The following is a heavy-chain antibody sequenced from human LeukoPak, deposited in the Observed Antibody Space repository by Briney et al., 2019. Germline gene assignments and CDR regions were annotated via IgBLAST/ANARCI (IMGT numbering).Heavy chain of an antibody. CDR2: INHSGST. J-gene: IGHJ4*02. V-gene: IGHV4-34*01. Sequence: SETLSLTCAVYGGSFSGYYWSWIRQPPGKGLEWIGEINHSGSTNYNPSLKSRVTISVDTSKNQFSLKLSSVTAADTAVYYCARPLLYGYYVLWGQGTLVTVSS. CDR3: ARPLLYGYYVL. CDR1: GGSFSGYY. D-gene: IGHD3-9*01.